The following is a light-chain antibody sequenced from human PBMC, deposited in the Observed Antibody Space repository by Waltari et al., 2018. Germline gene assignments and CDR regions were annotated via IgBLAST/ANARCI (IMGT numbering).Light chain of an antibody. CDR2: EVK. Sequence: QPALTQPAPVSGSPGQSITISCAGTSSDVGSSQFVSWYQVHPGKAPKLLIYEVKKRPLGLSNRCSASKSGNTASLTISGLQAEDEADYYCCSYASKDTLIFGGGTKLTIL. CDR1: SSDVGSSQF. V-gene: IGLV2-23*02. CDR3: CSYASKDTLI. J-gene: IGLJ2*01.